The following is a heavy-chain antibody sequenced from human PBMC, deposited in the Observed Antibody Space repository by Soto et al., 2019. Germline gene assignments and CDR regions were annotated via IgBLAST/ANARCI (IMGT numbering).Heavy chain of an antibody. V-gene: IGHV3-23*01. D-gene: IGHD6-25*01. CDR1: GFTFSSYA. CDR3: AKFFVETGGSSGWPWTFHY. CDR2: ISGSGGTT. Sequence: EVQLLESGGGLVQPGRSLTLSCAASGFTFSSYAMSWVRQAPGKGLEWVSAISGSGGTTYYAASVKGRFTISRDNSKTTLFLQMNSLRAEDTAVYYCAKFFVETGGSSGWPWTFHYWGQGTLVTVSS. J-gene: IGHJ4*02.